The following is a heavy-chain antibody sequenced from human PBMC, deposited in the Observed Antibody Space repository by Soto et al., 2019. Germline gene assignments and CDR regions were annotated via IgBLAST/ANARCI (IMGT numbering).Heavy chain of an antibody. Sequence: GGSLRLSCAASGFTFSGSAMHWVRQASGKGLEWVGRIRSKANSYATAYAASVKGRFTISRDDSKNTAYLQMNSLKTEDTAVYYCTSYDYGVAFDIWGQGTMVTVSS. V-gene: IGHV3-73*01. CDR3: TSYDYGVAFDI. CDR1: GFTFSGSA. D-gene: IGHD4-17*01. J-gene: IGHJ3*02. CDR2: IRSKANSYAT.